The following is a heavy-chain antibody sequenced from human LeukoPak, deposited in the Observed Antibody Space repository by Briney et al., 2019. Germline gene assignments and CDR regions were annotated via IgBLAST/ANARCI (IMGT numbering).Heavy chain of an antibody. CDR1: GFTFSSYD. CDR2: ISWNSGSI. V-gene: IGHV3-9*01. Sequence: HPGGSLRLSCAASGFTFSSYDMNWVRQAPGKGLEWVSGISWNSGSIGYADSVKGRFTISRDNAKNSLYLQMNSLRAEDTALYYCAKDIGSTGEAVAGTWGQGTLVTVSS. J-gene: IGHJ4*02. D-gene: IGHD6-19*01. CDR3: AKDIGSTGEAVAGT.